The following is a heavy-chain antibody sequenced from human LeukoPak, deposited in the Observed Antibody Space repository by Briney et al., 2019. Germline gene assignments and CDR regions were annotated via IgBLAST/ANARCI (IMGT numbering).Heavy chain of an antibody. V-gene: IGHV4-38-2*02. CDR2: IYHSGST. Sequence: SETLSLTCTASGYSISSGYYWGWIRQPPGKGLEWIGSIYHSGSTYYNPSLKSRVTISVDTSKNQFSLKLSSVTAADTAVYYCARRTIANWGSYWFDPWGQGTLVTVSS. CDR1: GYSISSGYY. CDR3: ARRTIANWGSYWFDP. D-gene: IGHD7-27*01. J-gene: IGHJ5*02.